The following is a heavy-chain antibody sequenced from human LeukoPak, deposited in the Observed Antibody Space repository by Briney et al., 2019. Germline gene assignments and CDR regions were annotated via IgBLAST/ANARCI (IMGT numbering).Heavy chain of an antibody. CDR3: ARRYYYDSSGYYYGFYYYYYMDV. D-gene: IGHD3-22*01. Sequence: ASVTVSYKASGYTFTSYGISWVRQAPGQGLEWMGWISAYNGNTNYAQKLQGRVTMTTDTSTSTAYMELRSLRSDDTAVYYCARRYYYDSSGYYYGFYYYYYMDVWGKGTTVTVSS. V-gene: IGHV1-18*01. CDR1: GYTFTSYG. CDR2: ISAYNGNT. J-gene: IGHJ6*03.